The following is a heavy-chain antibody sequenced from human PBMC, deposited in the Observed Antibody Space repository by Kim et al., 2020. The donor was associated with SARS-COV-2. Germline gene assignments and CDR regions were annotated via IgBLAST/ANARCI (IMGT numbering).Heavy chain of an antibody. J-gene: IGHJ4*02. V-gene: IGHV1-69*04. CDR2: IIPILGIA. Sequence: SVKVSCKASGGTFSSYAISWVRQAPGQGLEWMGRIIPILGIANYAQKFQGRVTITADKSTSTAYMELSSLRSEDTAVYYCASSEGFGELLYKAPLVFSRKTVDYWGQGTLVTVSS. D-gene: IGHD3-10*01. CDR1: GGTFSSYA. CDR3: ASSEGFGELLYKAPLVFSRKTVDY.